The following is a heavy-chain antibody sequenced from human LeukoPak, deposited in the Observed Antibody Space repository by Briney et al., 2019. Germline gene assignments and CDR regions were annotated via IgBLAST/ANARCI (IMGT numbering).Heavy chain of an antibody. CDR2: IYSGGST. V-gene: IGHV3-66*01. CDR3: ARDLGYCSSTSCYDFDY. CDR1: GFTVSSNY. D-gene: IGHD2-2*01. J-gene: IGHJ4*02. Sequence: GGSLRLSCAASGFTVSSNYMSWVRQAPGKGLEWVSVIYSGGSTYYADSVKGRFTISRDNSKNTLYLQMNSLRAEDTAVYYCARDLGYCSSTSCYDFDYWGQGTLVTVSS.